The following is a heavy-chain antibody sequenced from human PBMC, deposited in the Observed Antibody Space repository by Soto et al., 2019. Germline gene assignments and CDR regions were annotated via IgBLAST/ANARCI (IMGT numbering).Heavy chain of an antibody. CDR2: ISYDGSNK. J-gene: IGHJ6*03. Sequence: GGSLRLSCAASGFTFSSYGMHWVRQAPGKGLEWVAVISYDGSNKYYADSVKGRFTISRDNSKNTLYLQMNSLRAEDTAVYYCAKGPYDFWSNGNYMDVWGKGTTVTVSS. CDR3: AKGPYDFWSNGNYMDV. D-gene: IGHD3-3*01. V-gene: IGHV3-30*18. CDR1: GFTFSSYG.